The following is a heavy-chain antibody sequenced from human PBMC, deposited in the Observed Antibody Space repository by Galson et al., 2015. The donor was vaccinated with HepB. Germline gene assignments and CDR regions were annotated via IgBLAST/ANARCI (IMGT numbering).Heavy chain of an antibody. Sequence: SVKVSCKASGGTFSSYAISWVRQAPGQGLEWMGGIIPIFGTANYAQKFQGRVTITADESTSTAYMELSSLRSEDTAVYYCARDLDIVVVVAATRGLQGWFDPWGQGTLVTVSS. J-gene: IGHJ5*02. D-gene: IGHD2-15*01. CDR1: GGTFSSYA. CDR2: IIPIFGTA. CDR3: ARDLDIVVVVAATRGLQGWFDP. V-gene: IGHV1-69*13.